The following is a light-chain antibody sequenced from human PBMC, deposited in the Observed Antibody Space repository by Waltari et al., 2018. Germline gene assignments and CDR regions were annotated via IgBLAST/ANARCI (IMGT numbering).Light chain of an antibody. J-gene: IGKJ5*01. CDR1: QGISSY. V-gene: IGKV1-8*01. CDR2: AAS. Sequence: AIRMTQSPSSFSASTGDRVTITCRASQGISSYLAWYQQKPGKAPKLLIYAASTLQRGVPSRFSGSGSGTDFTLTISCLQSEDFATYDCQQYYSYPITFGQGTRLEIK. CDR3: QQYYSYPIT.